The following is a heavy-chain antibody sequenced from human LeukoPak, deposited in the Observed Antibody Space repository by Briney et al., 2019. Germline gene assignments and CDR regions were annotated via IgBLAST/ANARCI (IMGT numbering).Heavy chain of an antibody. D-gene: IGHD1-26*01. CDR1: GFTFSSYA. J-gene: IGHJ6*03. CDR3: ARVATGWELPPRVYYYYYYMDV. CDR2: ISSNGGST. V-gene: IGHV3-64*01. Sequence: GGSLRLSCAASGFTFSSYAMHWVRQAPGKGLEYVPAISSNGGSTYYANSVKGRFTISRDNSKNTLYLQMGSLRAEDMAVYYCARVATGWELPPRVYYYYYYMDVWGKGTTVTVSS.